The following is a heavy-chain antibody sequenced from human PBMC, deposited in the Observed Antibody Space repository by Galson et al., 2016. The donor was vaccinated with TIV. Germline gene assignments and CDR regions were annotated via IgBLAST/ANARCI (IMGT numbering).Heavy chain of an antibody. D-gene: IGHD3-22*01. CDR2: ISGSGGSI. V-gene: IGHV3-23*01. Sequence: SLRLSCAASGFTFSSYAMSWVRQAPGKGLEWVSAISGSGGSIWYADSVKGRFTISRDNSKNTVYLQMNSLRAEDTAVYYCAKVPSSGFYYYYGMDVWGQGTTVTVSS. J-gene: IGHJ6*02. CDR1: GFTFSSYA. CDR3: AKVPSSGFYYYYGMDV.